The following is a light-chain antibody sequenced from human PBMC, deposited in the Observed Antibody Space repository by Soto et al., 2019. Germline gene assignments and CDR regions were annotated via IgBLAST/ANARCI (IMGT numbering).Light chain of an antibody. CDR3: QVRDVWPS. CDR1: QSVSTS. J-gene: IGKJ1*01. CDR2: DAS. V-gene: IGKV3-11*01. Sequence: IVLTQSPVTLALSPGERAVLSCRASQSVSTSLAWYHHKPGQAPSLFIYDASKRAPGIPARFSGSGSGTDFTLTISSLEPEDFAVYYCQVRDVWPSFGQGTKVEI.